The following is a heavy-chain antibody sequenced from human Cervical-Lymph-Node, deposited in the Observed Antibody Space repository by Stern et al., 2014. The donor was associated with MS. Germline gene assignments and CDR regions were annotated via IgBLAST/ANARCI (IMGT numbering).Heavy chain of an antibody. CDR2: IWSDGTHS. Sequence: QVQLVQSGGGVVQPGRSLRLSCAASGFTFSTYGMHWVRQAPGKGLEWVAVIWSDGTHSLYASALKGRFTISRDNSKNTLYLQMNTLRTEDTAVYYCAREAPVEPSATDAFDIWGRGTMVAVSS. D-gene: IGHD1-14*01. CDR3: AREAPVEPSATDAFDI. CDR1: GFTFSTYG. V-gene: IGHV3-33*01. J-gene: IGHJ3*02.